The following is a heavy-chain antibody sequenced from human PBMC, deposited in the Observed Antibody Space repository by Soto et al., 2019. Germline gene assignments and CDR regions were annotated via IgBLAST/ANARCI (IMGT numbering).Heavy chain of an antibody. CDR2: IHHSGNT. D-gene: IGHD2-15*01. Sequence: QVQRQESGPGLVKPSETLSLTCAVSGGSISSYFWSWIRQPPGKGLEWIGYIHHSGNTNQNPSLKSRVTISIDTSKNQFSLKLSSVTAADTAVYYCARGLYPADYWGQGTLVTVSS. J-gene: IGHJ4*02. CDR3: ARGLYPADY. V-gene: IGHV4-59*01. CDR1: GGSISSYF.